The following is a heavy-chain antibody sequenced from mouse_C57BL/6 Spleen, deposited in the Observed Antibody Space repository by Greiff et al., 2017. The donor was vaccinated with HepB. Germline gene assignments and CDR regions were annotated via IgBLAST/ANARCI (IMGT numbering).Heavy chain of an antibody. CDR2: ISSGSSTI. CDR3: ARPLLRSWYFDV. Sequence: EVKLMESGGGLVKPGGSLKLSCAASGFTFSDYGMHWVRQAPEKGLEWVAYISSGSSTIYYADTVKGRFTISRDNAKNTLFLQMTSLRSEDTAMYYCARPLLRSWYFDVWGTGTTVTVSS. V-gene: IGHV5-17*01. D-gene: IGHD1-1*01. J-gene: IGHJ1*03. CDR1: GFTFSDYG.